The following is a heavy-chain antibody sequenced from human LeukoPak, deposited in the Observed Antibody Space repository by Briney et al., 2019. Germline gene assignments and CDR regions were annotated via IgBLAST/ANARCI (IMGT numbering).Heavy chain of an antibody. Sequence: PSETLSLTCTVSGGSISSGDYYWSWIRQPPGKGLEWIGYIYYSGSTYYNPSLKSRVTISVDTSKNQFSLKLSSVTAADTAVYYCARVKIGYGDYWGYFDYWGQGTLVTVSS. J-gene: IGHJ4*02. CDR1: GGSISSGDYY. CDR2: IYYSGST. D-gene: IGHD4-17*01. CDR3: ARVKIGYGDYWGYFDY. V-gene: IGHV4-30-4*01.